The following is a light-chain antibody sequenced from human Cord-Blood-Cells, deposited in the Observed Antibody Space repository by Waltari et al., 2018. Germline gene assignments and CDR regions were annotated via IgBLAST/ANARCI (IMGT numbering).Light chain of an antibody. CDR3: QQSYSTLYT. CDR2: AAS. CDR1: QSISSH. J-gene: IGKJ2*01. V-gene: IGKV1-39*01. Sequence: DIQMTQSPWSLSASVGDRLTITCRASQSISSHLHWYQQKPGKAPRHLLYAASSVQRGGPSRFSGSGSGTDFTLTISSLPPEDFATYYCQQSYSTLYTFGQGTKLEIK.